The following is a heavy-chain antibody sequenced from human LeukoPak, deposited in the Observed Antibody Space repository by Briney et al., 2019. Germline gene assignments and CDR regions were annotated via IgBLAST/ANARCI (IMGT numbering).Heavy chain of an antibody. CDR1: PCTFSTYA. Sequence: GGSLTHSCVPSPCTFSTYAMSWVRQAPGKGLECVSAISGSSGSTYYADSVKGRFTIPRDNSKNTLYLQMNSLRAEDTAVYYCAKDSERGDIVVVVAAAYVYWVQGTLVTVSS. CDR3: AKDSERGDIVVVVAAAYVY. V-gene: IGHV3-23*01. D-gene: IGHD2-15*01. J-gene: IGHJ4*02. CDR2: ISGSSGST.